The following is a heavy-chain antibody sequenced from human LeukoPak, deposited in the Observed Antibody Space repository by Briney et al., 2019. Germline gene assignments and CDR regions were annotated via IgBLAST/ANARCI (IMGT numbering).Heavy chain of an antibody. CDR3: ARSTIPPRTYYFDY. J-gene: IGHJ4*02. CDR2: IKQDGSEK. Sequence: GGSLRLSCAASGFTFSSYAMSWVRQAPGKGLEWVANIKQDGSEKYYVDSVKGRFTISRDNAKNSLYLQMNSLRAEDTAVYYCARSTIPPRTYYFDYWGQGTLVTVSS. CDR1: GFTFSSYA. V-gene: IGHV3-7*01. D-gene: IGHD3-9*01.